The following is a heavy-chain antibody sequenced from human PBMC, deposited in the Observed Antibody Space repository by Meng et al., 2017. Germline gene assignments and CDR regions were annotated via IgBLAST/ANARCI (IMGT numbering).Heavy chain of an antibody. J-gene: IGHJ4*02. CDR1: GGSISSGGYY. CDR2: IYYSGST. V-gene: IGHV4-31*01. D-gene: IGHD2/OR15-2a*01. Sequence: VPPQGSAPGLVKPSQPLSLTCTVSGGSISSGGYYWSWSRQHPGKGLEWIGYIYYSGSTYYNPSLKSLVTISVDTSKNQFSLKLSSVTAADTAVYYCARVTSSYYFDYWGQGTLVTVSS. CDR3: ARVTSSYYFDY.